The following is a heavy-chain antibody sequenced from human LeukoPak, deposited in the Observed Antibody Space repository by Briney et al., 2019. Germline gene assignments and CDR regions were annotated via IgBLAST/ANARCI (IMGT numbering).Heavy chain of an antibody. CDR3: ARDVDIVVVPAAMEDDAFDI. J-gene: IGHJ3*02. V-gene: IGHV1-18*04. Sequence: ASVKVSCKASGYTFTSYGISWVRQAPGQGLEWMGWISAYNGNTNYAQKLQGRVTMTTDTSTGTAYMELRSLRSDDTAVYYCARDVDIVVVPAAMEDDAFDIWGQGTMVTVSS. CDR2: ISAYNGNT. CDR1: GYTFTSYG. D-gene: IGHD2-2*01.